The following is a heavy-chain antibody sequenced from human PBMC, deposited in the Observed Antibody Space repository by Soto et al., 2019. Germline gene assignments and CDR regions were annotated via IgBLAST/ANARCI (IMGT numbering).Heavy chain of an antibody. CDR2: ISSSSSYI. CDR3: AREGDYYDSSGMKRSRYVDL. Sequence: ESGGGLVKPGGSLRLSCAASGFTFSSYSMNWVRQAPGKGLEWVSSISSSSSYIYYADSVKGRFTISRDNAKTSLYLQMNSLRAEDTAVYYCAREGDYYDSSGMKRSRYVDLWGRGTLVTVSS. V-gene: IGHV3-21*01. CDR1: GFTFSSYS. D-gene: IGHD3-22*01. J-gene: IGHJ2*01.